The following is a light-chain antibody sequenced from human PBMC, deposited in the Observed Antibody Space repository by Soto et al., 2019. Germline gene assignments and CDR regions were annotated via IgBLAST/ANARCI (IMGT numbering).Light chain of an antibody. CDR1: QSISSW. V-gene: IGKV1-5*03. CDR2: KAS. CDR3: QQYISYSYT. Sequence: DIQMTQSPSTLSASVGDRVTITCRASQSISSWLAWYQQKPGKAPKLLIYKASSLESGVPSRFSGSGSGTEFTLTISGLQPDDFATYYCQQYISYSYTFGQGTKLEIK. J-gene: IGKJ2*01.